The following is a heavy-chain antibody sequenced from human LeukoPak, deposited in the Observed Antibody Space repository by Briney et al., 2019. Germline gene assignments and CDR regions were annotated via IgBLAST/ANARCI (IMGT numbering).Heavy chain of an antibody. CDR3: AKEGGSFYYYGSGSYLAFDY. D-gene: IGHD3-10*01. Sequence: PGGSLRLSCAASGFTFSSYAMSWVRQAPGKGLEWVSAISGSGGSTYYADSVKGRFTISRDNSKNTLYLQMNSLRAEDTAVYYCAKEGGSFYYYGSGSYLAFDYWGQGTLVTVSS. CDR2: ISGSGGST. J-gene: IGHJ4*02. V-gene: IGHV3-23*01. CDR1: GFTFSSYA.